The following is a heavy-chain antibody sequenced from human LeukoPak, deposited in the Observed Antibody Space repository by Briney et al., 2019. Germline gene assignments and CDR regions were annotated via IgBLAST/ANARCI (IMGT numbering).Heavy chain of an antibody. CDR3: ARAARYYGSGSYYNVISYYYYMDV. CDR1: GYTFTGYY. CDR2: INPNRGGT. Sequence: ASVKVSCKASGYTFTGYYMHWVRQAPGQGLEGMGWINPNRGGTNYAHRFQGRGTMTRDTSISTAYMELSRLRSDDTAVYYCARAARYYGSGSYYNVISYYYYMDVWGKGTTVTISS. D-gene: IGHD3-10*01. V-gene: IGHV1-2*02. J-gene: IGHJ6*03.